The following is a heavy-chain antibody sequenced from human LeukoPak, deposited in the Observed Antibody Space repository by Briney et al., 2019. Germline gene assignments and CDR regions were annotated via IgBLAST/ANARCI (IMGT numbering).Heavy chain of an antibody. Sequence: SETLSLTCAVYGGSFSGYYWSWIRQPPGKGLEWIGEINHSGSTNYNPSLKSRVTISVDTSKNQFSLKLSSVTAADTAVYYCARGNYYYGSGPADYWGQGTLVTVSS. V-gene: IGHV4-34*01. CDR1: GGSFSGYY. CDR2: INHSGST. J-gene: IGHJ4*02. CDR3: ARGNYYYGSGPADY. D-gene: IGHD3-10*01.